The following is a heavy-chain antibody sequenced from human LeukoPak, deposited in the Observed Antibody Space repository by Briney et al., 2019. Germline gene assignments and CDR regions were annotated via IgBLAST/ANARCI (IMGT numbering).Heavy chain of an antibody. CDR3: AKDKGSSRRNANFHH. V-gene: IGHV3-74*01. Sequence: GSLRLSCAASGFTFSSYWMHWVRQAPGKGLVWVSRIKTDGSSTSYADSVKGRFTISRDNAKNSLYLQMNSLRAEDTALYYCAKDKGSSRRNANFHHWGQGTLVTVSS. D-gene: IGHD6-13*01. CDR2: IKTDGSST. J-gene: IGHJ1*01. CDR1: GFTFSSYW.